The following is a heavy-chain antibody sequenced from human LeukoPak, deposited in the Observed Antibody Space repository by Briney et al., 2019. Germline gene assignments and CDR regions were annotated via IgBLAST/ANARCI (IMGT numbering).Heavy chain of an antibody. CDR2: INWNGGST. J-gene: IGHJ3*02. D-gene: IGHD7-27*01. Sequence: GGSLRLSCAASGFTFSSYSMNWVRQAPGKGLEWVSGINWNGGSTGYADSVKGRFTISRDNAKNSLYLQMNSLRAEDTALYHCARPRTGGDRYDAFDIWGQGTMVTVSS. CDR1: GFTFSSYS. CDR3: ARPRTGGDRYDAFDI. V-gene: IGHV3-20*01.